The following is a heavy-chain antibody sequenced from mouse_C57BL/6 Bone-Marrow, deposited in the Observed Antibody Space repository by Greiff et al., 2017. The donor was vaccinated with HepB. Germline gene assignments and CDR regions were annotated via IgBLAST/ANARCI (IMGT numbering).Heavy chain of an antibody. CDR1: GFTFSDYG. J-gene: IGHJ1*03. D-gene: IGHD1-1*01. CDR2: ISNLAYSI. CDR3: ASKGDYYGSSYWYFDV. V-gene: IGHV5-15*01. Sequence: EVKLVESGGGLVQPGGSLKLSCAASGFTFSDYGMAWVRQAPRKGPEWVAFISNLAYSIYYAATVTGRFTISRETAKNTLYLEMSSLRSEDTAMYYCASKGDYYGSSYWYFDVWGTGTTVTVTS.